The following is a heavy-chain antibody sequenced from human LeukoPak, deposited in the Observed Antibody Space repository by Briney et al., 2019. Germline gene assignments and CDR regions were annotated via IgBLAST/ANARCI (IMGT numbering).Heavy chain of an antibody. CDR2: ISGSGGST. CDR3: AEGDWSSSDFDY. J-gene: IGHJ4*02. Sequence: PGGSLRLSCAASGFTFSSYVMSWVRQAPGKGLEWVSAISGSGGSTYYADSVKGRFTISRDNSKDTLYLQMNSLRAEDTAVYYCAEGDWSSSDFDYWGQGTLVTVSS. CDR1: GFTFSSYV. D-gene: IGHD6-6*01. V-gene: IGHV3-23*01.